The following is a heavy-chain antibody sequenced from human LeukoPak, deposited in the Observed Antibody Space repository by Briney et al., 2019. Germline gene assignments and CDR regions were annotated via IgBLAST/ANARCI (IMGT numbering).Heavy chain of an antibody. V-gene: IGHV3-30*04. D-gene: IGHD2-21*01. CDR2: ISYDGRNK. Sequence: GGSLRLSCAASGFSSSTYAMHWVRQAPGKGLEWVAGISYDGRNKDYADSVKGRFTISRDNSKNTLYLQMNSLRAEDTAVYYCARVIYCDDYWGQGTLVTVSS. J-gene: IGHJ4*02. CDR1: GFSSSTYA. CDR3: ARVIYCDDY.